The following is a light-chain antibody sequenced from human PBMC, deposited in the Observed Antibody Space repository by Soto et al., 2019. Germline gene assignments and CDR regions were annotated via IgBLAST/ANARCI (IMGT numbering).Light chain of an antibody. J-gene: IGKJ1*01. CDR1: QSFRGL. V-gene: IGKV3-20*01. CDR3: QQYGSSRSVT. Sequence: EVVLTQSPVTLSLSPVERATLSCRASQSFRGLLAWYQQKPGQAPRLLIYDAYNRATGIPPRFSGSGSGTDFTLTISRLEPEDFAVYYCQQYGSSRSVTFGQGTKVDIK. CDR2: DAY.